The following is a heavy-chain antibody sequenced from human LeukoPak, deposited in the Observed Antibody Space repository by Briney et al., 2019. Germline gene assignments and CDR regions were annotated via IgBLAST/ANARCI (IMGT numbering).Heavy chain of an antibody. V-gene: IGHV4-38-2*02. CDR1: GYSISSGYY. CDR3: ARVSSSWRYYYYMDV. Sequence: SETLSLTCTVSGYSISSGYYWGWIRQPPGKGLEWIGSIYHSGSTYYNPSLKSRVTISVDTSKNQFSLKLSSVTAADTAVYYCARVSSSWRYYYYMDVWGKGTTVTISS. D-gene: IGHD6-13*01. J-gene: IGHJ6*03. CDR2: IYHSGST.